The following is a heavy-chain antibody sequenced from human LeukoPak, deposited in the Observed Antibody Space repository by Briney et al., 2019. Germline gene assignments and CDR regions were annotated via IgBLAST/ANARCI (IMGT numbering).Heavy chain of an antibody. V-gene: IGHV3-21*01. J-gene: IGHJ4*02. CDR2: ISSGSSYI. CDR1: GFTFSSYS. D-gene: IGHD4-17*01. CDR3: ARVMTTVTKAFDY. Sequence: GGSLRLSCVASGFTFSSYSMSWVRQAPGKGLEWVSSISSGSSYIYYADSVKGRFTISRDNAKNSLYLQMNSLRAEDTAVYYCARVMTTVTKAFDYWGQGTLVTVSS.